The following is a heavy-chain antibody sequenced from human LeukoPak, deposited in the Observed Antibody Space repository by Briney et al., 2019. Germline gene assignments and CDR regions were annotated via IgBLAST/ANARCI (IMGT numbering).Heavy chain of an antibody. J-gene: IGHJ4*02. D-gene: IGHD2-2*01. CDR3: ATTVVVREFDY. CDR1: GFTFSSYG. V-gene: IGHV3-30*03. CDR2: ISYDGSNK. Sequence: GGSLRLSCAASGFTFSSYGMHWVRKAPGKGLEWVAVISYDGSNKYYADSVKGRFTISRDNSKNTLYLQMNSLRAEDTSVYYCATTVVVREFDYWGQGTLVTVSS.